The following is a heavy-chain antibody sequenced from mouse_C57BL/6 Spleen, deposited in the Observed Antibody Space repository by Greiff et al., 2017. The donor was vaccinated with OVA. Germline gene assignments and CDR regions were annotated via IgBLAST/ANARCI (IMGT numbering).Heavy chain of an antibody. CDR3: ARSPGYGYFDV. CDR1: GYTFTSYW. Sequence: QVQLQQPGAELVRPGTSVKLSCKASGYTFTSYWMHWVKQRPGQGLEWIGVIDPSDSYTNYNQKFKGKATLTVDTSSSTAYMQLSSLTSEDSAVYYCARSPGYGYFDVWGTGTTVTVSS. J-gene: IGHJ1*03. V-gene: IGHV1-59*01. CDR2: IDPSDSYT.